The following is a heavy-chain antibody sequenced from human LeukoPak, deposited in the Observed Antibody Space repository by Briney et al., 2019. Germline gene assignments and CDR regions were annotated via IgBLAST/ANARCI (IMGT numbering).Heavy chain of an antibody. CDR3: ARCMGGPSSWSSLVDY. CDR2: IFPSDSDT. Sequence: GESLKISCEASGYSFTTYWIGWVRQMPGKGLEWVGIIFPSDSDTRYNPSFRGQVSISADTSINTAYLQWSSLKASDTAMYYCARCMGGPSSWSSLVDYWGQGTLVTVSS. CDR1: GYSFTTYW. D-gene: IGHD6-13*01. V-gene: IGHV5-51*01. J-gene: IGHJ4*02.